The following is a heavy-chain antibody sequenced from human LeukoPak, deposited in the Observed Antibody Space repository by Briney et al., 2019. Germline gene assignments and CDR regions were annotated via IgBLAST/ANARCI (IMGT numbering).Heavy chain of an antibody. V-gene: IGHV3-53*01. J-gene: IGHJ6*03. CDR2: IYSGGST. D-gene: IGHD3-10*01. CDR3: ARGDYGSGSPYYYYYMDV. CDR1: GFTVSSNY. Sequence: GGSLRLSCAASGFTVSSNYMSWVRQAPGKGLEWVSVIYSGGSTYYADSVKGRFTISGDNSKNTLFLQMNSLRAEDTAVYYCARGDYGSGSPYYYYYMDVWGKGTTVTISS.